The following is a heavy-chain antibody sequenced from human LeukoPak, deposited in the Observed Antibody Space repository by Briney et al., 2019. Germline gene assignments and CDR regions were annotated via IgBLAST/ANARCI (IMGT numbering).Heavy chain of an antibody. V-gene: IGHV4-61*02. CDR2: IYTSVST. D-gene: IGHD6-13*01. CDR1: GVSISSETYY. Sequence: NPSGTLSLTCTGSGVSISSETYYWSWIRQPAGKGLEWIGRIYTSVSTNYNPSRKSRVNISIDTYKNQFSLKLSSVNAADTALYYCARQVAAAGRLHEYWGEGPVVPVS. J-gene: IGHJ4*02. CDR3: ARQVAAAGRLHEY.